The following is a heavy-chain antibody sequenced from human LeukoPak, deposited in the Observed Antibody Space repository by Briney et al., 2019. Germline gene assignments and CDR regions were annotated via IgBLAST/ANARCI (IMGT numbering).Heavy chain of an antibody. CDR1: GFTSSSYA. D-gene: IGHD2-2*01. V-gene: IGHV3-23*01. J-gene: IGHJ6*02. CDR3: AKELGYCSSTSCYGDYYYYGMDV. CDR2: ISGSGGST. Sequence: GGSLRLSCVASGFTSSSYAMNWVRQAPGKGLEWVSVISGSGGSTYYVDSVKGRFTISRDNSKDTLYLQMNSLRAEDTAVYYCAKELGYCSSTSCYGDYYYYGMDVWGQGTTVTVSS.